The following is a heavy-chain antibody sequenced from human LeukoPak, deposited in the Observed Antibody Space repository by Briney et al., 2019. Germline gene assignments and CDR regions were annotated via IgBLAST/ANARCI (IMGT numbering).Heavy chain of an antibody. Sequence: GGSLRLSCAASGFAFSNTGMAWVRQAPGRGLEWVSTISPTAEGTHYADSVKGRFTISRDNSKNTLYLQMSSLRAEDTAVYFCVRGYSFGPYGMDVWGQGTTVTVSS. J-gene: IGHJ6*02. CDR3: VRGYSFGPYGMDV. V-gene: IGHV3-23*01. D-gene: IGHD2-15*01. CDR2: ISPTAEGT. CDR1: GFAFSNTG.